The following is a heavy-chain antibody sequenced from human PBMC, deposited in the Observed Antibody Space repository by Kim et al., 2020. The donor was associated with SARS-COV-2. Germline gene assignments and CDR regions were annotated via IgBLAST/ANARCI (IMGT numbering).Heavy chain of an antibody. CDR2: ISYDGSNK. D-gene: IGHD1-26*01. CDR1: GFTFSSYA. V-gene: IGHV3-30-3*01. J-gene: IGHJ6*02. Sequence: GGSLRLSCAASGFTFSSYAMHWVRQAPGKGLEWVAVISYDGSNKYYTDSVKGRFTISRDNSKNTLYLQMNSLRAEETVVYYCAREIVSYYGMDVWGQGTT. CDR3: AREIVSYYGMDV.